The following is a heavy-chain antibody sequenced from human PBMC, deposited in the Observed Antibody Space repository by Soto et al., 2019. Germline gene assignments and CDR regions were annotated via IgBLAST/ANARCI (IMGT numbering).Heavy chain of an antibody. Sequence: WWSLRLSCAASGFTCSSHGMHWFRQAPGKGLEWVAVIAYDGSNKYYADSVKGRFTISRDNSKNTLYLQMNSLRAEDTAVYYCAKDKGRSLAGGMDVWGQGTTVTVSS. D-gene: IGHD6-19*01. CDR1: GFTCSSHG. CDR2: IAYDGSNK. J-gene: IGHJ6*02. CDR3: AKDKGRSLAGGMDV. V-gene: IGHV3-30*18.